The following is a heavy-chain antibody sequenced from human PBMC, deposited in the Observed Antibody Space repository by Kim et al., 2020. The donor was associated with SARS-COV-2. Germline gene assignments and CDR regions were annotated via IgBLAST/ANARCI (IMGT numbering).Heavy chain of an antibody. Sequence: SETLCLTCAVSGGSISSSNWWSWVRQPPGKGLEWIGEIYHSGSTNYNPSLKSRVTISVDKSKNQFSLKLSSVTAADTAVYYCASWGHSMVRGVNLFDYWGQGTLVTVSS. V-gene: IGHV4-4*02. CDR3: ASWGHSMVRGVNLFDY. CDR2: IYHSGST. CDR1: GGSISSSNW. J-gene: IGHJ4*02. D-gene: IGHD3-10*01.